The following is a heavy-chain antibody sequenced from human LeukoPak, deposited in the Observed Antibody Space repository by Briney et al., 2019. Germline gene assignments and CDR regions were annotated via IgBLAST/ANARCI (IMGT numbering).Heavy chain of an antibody. CDR1: GYSISSGYY. V-gene: IGHV4-38-2*02. D-gene: IGHD3-22*01. Sequence: SETLSLTCTVSGYSISSGYYWGWIRQSPGKGLEWIGSIYHSGSTYYNPSLKSRVTISVDTSKNQFSLKLSSVTAADTAVYYCARARSGSTSIDYWGQGTLVTVSS. J-gene: IGHJ4*02. CDR3: ARARSGSTSIDY. CDR2: IYHSGST.